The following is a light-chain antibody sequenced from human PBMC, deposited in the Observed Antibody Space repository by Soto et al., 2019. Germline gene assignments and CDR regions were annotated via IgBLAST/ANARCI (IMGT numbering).Light chain of an antibody. CDR1: QSISSY. CDR2: GAS. J-gene: IGKJ4*01. CDR3: KQSYINPT. Sequence: DIQMTHSPSSLSASVGDRVTITFRASQSISSYLNWDQQKPGKAPKLLIYGASSLQSGDPSRFSGKGSGTAFTLTISSLQPEDFATYYCKQSYINPTCGGGTKVETK. V-gene: IGKV1-39*01.